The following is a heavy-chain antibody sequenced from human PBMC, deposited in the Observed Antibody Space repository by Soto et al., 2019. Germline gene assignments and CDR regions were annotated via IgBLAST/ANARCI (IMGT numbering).Heavy chain of an antibody. J-gene: IGHJ3*02. Sequence: QVQLVESGGGVVQPGRSLGLSCAPSGFTFSSYGMHWARQAPGKGLEWVAVIWYDGSNKVYADSVKGRFTISRDNSKNALYLQMNSLRAEDTAVYYCARDLSGDYGALDTWGQGTMVTVSS. CDR2: IWYDGSNK. CDR1: GFTFSSYG. V-gene: IGHV3-33*01. D-gene: IGHD4-17*01. CDR3: ARDLSGDYGALDT.